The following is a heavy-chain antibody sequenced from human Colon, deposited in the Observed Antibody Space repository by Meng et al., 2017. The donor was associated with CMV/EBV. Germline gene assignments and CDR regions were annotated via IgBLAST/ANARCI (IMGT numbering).Heavy chain of an antibody. J-gene: IGHJ4*02. CDR1: GASVSSGSYY. CDR2: FYYTGTT. D-gene: IGHD2-21*01. V-gene: IGHV4-61*01. Sequence: GSLSLTCTVSGASVSSGSYYWSWIRQPPGKGLEWIAFFYYTGTTNYSPSLKSRVTISLDTSKNQFSLKLNSVTAADTAVYYCARARWGDFEYWGQGALVTVSS. CDR3: ARARWGDFEY.